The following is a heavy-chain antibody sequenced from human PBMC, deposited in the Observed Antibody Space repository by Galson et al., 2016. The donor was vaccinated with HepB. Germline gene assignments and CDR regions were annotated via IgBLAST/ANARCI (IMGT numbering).Heavy chain of an antibody. CDR3: VREAQSGGWDNWFDL. CDR1: GGTFRSYA. V-gene: IGHV1-69*13. Sequence: SVKVSCKASGGTFRSYAVSWVRQAPGQGPEWMGGIIPTFGSASYGQNLQGRVTIAADESTSSVYMELSSLRREDTAVYYCVREAQSGGWDNWFDLWGQGTLVTVAS. CDR2: IIPTFGSA. D-gene: IGHD2-15*01. J-gene: IGHJ5*02.